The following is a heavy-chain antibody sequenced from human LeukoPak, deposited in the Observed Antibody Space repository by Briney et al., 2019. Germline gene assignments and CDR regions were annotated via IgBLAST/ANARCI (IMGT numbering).Heavy chain of an antibody. CDR1: GGSFSGYY. J-gene: IGHJ5*02. Sequence: SETLSLTCAVYGGSFSGYYWSWIRQSPGKGLEWIGEINHSGSTNYNPSLKSRVTISVDTSKNQFSLKLSSVTPADTAVYYCASDYYDSSGNGWFDPWGQGTLVTVSS. CDR3: ASDYYDSSGNGWFDP. D-gene: IGHD3-22*01. CDR2: INHSGST. V-gene: IGHV4-34*01.